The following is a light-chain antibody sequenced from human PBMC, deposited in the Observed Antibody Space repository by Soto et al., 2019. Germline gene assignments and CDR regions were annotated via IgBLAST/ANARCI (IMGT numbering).Light chain of an antibody. V-gene: IGKV1-39*01. J-gene: IGKJ5*01. Sequence: DIQMTHSPSSLSASVGDRVTITSRASQSVRNYLNWYQQKPGKAPKLLIYAASSLQSGVPSRFSGSGSGTDFTLTISSLQPEDFATYYCQQSYSTPPITFGQGTRLEIK. CDR1: QSVRNY. CDR2: AAS. CDR3: QQSYSTPPIT.